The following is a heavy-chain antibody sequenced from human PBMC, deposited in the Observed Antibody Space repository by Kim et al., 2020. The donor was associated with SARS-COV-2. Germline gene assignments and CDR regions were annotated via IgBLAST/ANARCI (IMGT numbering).Heavy chain of an antibody. D-gene: IGHD3-10*01. CDR2: IKQDGSEN. V-gene: IGHV3-7*01. J-gene: IGHJ4*02. Sequence: GGSLRLSCAASGFTFSSYWMSWVRQAPGKGLEWVANIKQDGSENYYVDSVKGRFTISRDNAKNYLYLQMNSLRAEDTAVYYCARDHRSSDYYGSGPELYFDYWGQGTLVTVSS. CDR1: GFTFSSYW. CDR3: ARDHRSSDYYGSGPELYFDY.